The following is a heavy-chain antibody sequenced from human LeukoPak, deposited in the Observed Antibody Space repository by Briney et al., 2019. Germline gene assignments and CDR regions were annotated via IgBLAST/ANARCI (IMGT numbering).Heavy chain of an antibody. Sequence: GGSLRLSCAASGFTFSSYAMSWVRQAPGKGLEWVSAISGSGDSTYYADSVKGRFTISRDNSKNTLYLQMNSLRAEDTAVYYCAKDRYGSGSYLDYWGQGTLVTVSS. CDR3: AKDRYGSGSYLDY. D-gene: IGHD3-10*01. CDR1: GFTFSSYA. J-gene: IGHJ4*02. V-gene: IGHV3-23*01. CDR2: ISGSGDST.